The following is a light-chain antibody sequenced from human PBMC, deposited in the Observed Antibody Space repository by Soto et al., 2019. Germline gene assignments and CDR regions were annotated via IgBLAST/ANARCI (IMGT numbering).Light chain of an antibody. CDR1: SSDVGGYNY. CDR3: SSYTSSRTLV. Sequence: QSVLTQPASVSGSPGQSITISCTGTSSDVGGYNYVSWYQQHPGKAPKLMIYEVSYRPSGVPNRFSGSKSGNTASLTISGLQAEEEADYHCSSYTSSRTLVFGGGTKLTVL. J-gene: IGLJ2*01. V-gene: IGLV2-14*01. CDR2: EVS.